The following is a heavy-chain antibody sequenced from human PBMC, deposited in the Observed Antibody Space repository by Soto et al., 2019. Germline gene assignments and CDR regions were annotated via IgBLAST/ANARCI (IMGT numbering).Heavy chain of an antibody. CDR2: INHSGST. D-gene: IGHD2-15*01. CDR1: GGSFSGYY. CDR3: ARGLQGYCSGGSCLDFDY. V-gene: IGHV4-34*01. J-gene: IGHJ4*02. Sequence: QVQLQQWGAGLLKPSETLSLTCAVYGGSFSGYYWSWIRQPPGKGLEWLGEINHSGSTNYNPSLKSRVTISVDTSKNQFSLKLSSVTAADTAVYYCARGLQGYCSGGSCLDFDYWGQGTLVTVSS.